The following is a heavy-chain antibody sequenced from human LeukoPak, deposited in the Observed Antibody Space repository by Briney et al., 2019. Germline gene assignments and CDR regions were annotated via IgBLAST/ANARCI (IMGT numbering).Heavy chain of an antibody. Sequence: PGGSLRLSCAASGFTFSSYWMHWVRQAPGKGLMWVSRINSDGSSTVYADSVKGRFTISRDNAKNTLYLQMNSLRAEDTAVYYCVRLAVLDGMDVWGQGTTVTVSS. J-gene: IGHJ6*02. CDR1: GFTFSSYW. CDR2: INSDGSST. V-gene: IGHV3-74*01. D-gene: IGHD2-15*01. CDR3: VRLAVLDGMDV.